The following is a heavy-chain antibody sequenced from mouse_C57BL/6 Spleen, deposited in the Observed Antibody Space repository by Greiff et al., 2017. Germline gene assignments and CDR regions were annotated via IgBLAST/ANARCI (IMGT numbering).Heavy chain of an antibody. Sequence: EVQLVESGGGLVKPGGSLKLSCAASGFTFSSYAMSWVRQTPEKRLEWVATISDGGSYTYYPDNVKGRFTISRDNAKNNLYLQMSHLKSEDTAMYYCARDDDDESWFAYWGQGTLVTVSA. J-gene: IGHJ3*01. CDR2: ISDGGSYT. CDR1: GFTFSSYA. CDR3: ARDDDDESWFAY. V-gene: IGHV5-4*01. D-gene: IGHD2-4*01.